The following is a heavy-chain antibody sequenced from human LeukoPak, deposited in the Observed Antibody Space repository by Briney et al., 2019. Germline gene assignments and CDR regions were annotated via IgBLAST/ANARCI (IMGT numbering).Heavy chain of an antibody. V-gene: IGHV3-23*01. J-gene: IGHJ4*02. CDR3: AKVRAVARHRYFDY. D-gene: IGHD6-19*01. CDR1: GFTFSSYA. Sequence: GGSLRLSCAASGFTFSSYAMSWVRQAPGKGLEWVSAISGSGGSTYYADSVKGRFTISRDNSKNTLYLQMNSLRAEDTAVYCCAKVRAVARHRYFDYWGQGTLVTVSS. CDR2: ISGSGGST.